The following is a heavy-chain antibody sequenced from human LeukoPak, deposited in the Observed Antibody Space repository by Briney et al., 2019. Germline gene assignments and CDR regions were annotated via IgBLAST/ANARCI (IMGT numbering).Heavy chain of an antibody. J-gene: IGHJ4*02. Sequence: ASVKVSCKASGYTFTNNYLHWVRQAPGQGLEWMGMIYPRDGSTSFAQNFQGRVTVTRDTSTTTVHMELRGLRSEDTAVYYCARDQEGFDYWGQGTVVTVSS. V-gene: IGHV1-46*01. CDR1: GYTFTNNY. CDR2: IYPRDGST. CDR3: ARDQEGFDY.